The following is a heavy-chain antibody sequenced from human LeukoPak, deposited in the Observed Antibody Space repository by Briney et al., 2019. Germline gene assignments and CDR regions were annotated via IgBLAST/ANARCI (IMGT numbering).Heavy chain of an antibody. CDR1: GYTFTGYY. CDR2: INPNSGGT. J-gene: IGHJ4*02. CDR3: AKSDCSSIFCYVLDF. V-gene: IGHV1-2*02. Sequence: ASVKVSCKASGYTFTGYYIHWVRQAPGQGLEWMGWINPNSGGTNDAQKFQGRFTISRDNSKNTLYLQMNSLRAEDTAVYYCAKSDCSSIFCYVLDFWGQGTLVTASS. D-gene: IGHD2-2*01.